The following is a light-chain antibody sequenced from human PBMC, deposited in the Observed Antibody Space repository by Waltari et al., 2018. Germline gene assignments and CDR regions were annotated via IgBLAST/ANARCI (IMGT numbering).Light chain of an antibody. Sequence: QSALTPPAPVSGSPGQSITISCTGTSSDVGSYNLVSWYHQHPGKAPKLMIYEVSKRPSGVSNRFSGSKSGNTASLTISGLQAEDEAGYYCCSYAGSSTLWVFGTGTKVTVL. CDR3: CSYAGSSTLWV. V-gene: IGLV2-23*02. J-gene: IGLJ1*01. CDR1: SSDVGSYNL. CDR2: EVS.